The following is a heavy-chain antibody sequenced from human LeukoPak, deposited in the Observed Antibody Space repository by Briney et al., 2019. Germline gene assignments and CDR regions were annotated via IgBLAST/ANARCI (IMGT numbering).Heavy chain of an antibody. CDR2: IYPGDSDT. CDR3: ARQAGSYYDILTGQYYYYYYMDV. D-gene: IGHD3-9*01. J-gene: IGHJ6*03. CDR1: GYSFTSYW. V-gene: IGHV5-51*01. Sequence: GESLKISCKGSGYSFTSYWIGWVRQMPGKGLEWMGIIYPGDSDTRYSPSFQGQVTISADKSISTAYLQWSSLKASDTAMYYCARQAGSYYDILTGQYYYYYYMDVWGKGTTVTVSS.